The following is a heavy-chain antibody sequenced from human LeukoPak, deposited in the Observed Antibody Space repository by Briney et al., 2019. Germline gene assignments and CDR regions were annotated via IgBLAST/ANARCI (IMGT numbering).Heavy chain of an antibody. CDR3: ARDRGRSSSWYYDY. Sequence: SETLSLTCTVSGDSLTSYYWSWIRQPPGKGLEWIGYIYYSGSTNYNPSLKSRVTISVDTSKNQFSLKLSSVTAADTAVYYCARDRGRSSSWYYDYWGQGTLVTVSS. V-gene: IGHV4-59*01. CDR1: GDSLTSYY. D-gene: IGHD6-13*01. J-gene: IGHJ4*02. CDR2: IYYSGST.